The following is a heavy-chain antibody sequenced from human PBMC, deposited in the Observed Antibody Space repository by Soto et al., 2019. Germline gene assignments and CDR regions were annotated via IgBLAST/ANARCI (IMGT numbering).Heavy chain of an antibody. D-gene: IGHD2-2*01. V-gene: IGHV3-23*01. CDR3: AKSSSSSHRLAS. CDR1: GFNFGNYA. CDR2: IGGSASAT. J-gene: IGHJ4*02. Sequence: EVQLLESGGGLVQPGGSLRLSCVASGFNFGNYAMKWVRQAPGKGLEWVAGIGGSASATYYADAVKGRFSISRDKSDNILYLQMNSLGVEDTAIYYCAKSSSSSHRLASWGQGTLVTVSS.